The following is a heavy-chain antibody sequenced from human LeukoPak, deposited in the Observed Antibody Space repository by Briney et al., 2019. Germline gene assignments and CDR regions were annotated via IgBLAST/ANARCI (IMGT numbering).Heavy chain of an antibody. CDR3: ARADYYDSSGYNDY. CDR1: GFTFSGYA. CDR2: ISGSGGST. Sequence: PGGSLRLSCAASGFTFSGYAMSWLRQAPGKGLEWVSAISGSGGSTYYADSVKGRFTISRDNSKNTLYLQMKSLRADDTAVYYCARADYYDSSGYNDYWGQGTLVTVSS. D-gene: IGHD3-22*01. V-gene: IGHV3-23*01. J-gene: IGHJ4*02.